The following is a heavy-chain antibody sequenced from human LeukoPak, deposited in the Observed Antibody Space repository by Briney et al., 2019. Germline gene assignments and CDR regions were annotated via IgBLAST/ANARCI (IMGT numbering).Heavy chain of an antibody. CDR2: IDNIGGST. Sequence: GGSLRLSCAASGFPFSSSGMQWVRQAPGKGLEYVAGIDNIGGSTYYADSVKGRFTISRDNSKNTLYLQMGSLRTEDMAVYFCARNSGTQFDYWGQGTLVTVSS. CDR1: GFPFSSSG. J-gene: IGHJ4*02. V-gene: IGHV3-64*02. D-gene: IGHD6-13*01. CDR3: ARNSGTQFDY.